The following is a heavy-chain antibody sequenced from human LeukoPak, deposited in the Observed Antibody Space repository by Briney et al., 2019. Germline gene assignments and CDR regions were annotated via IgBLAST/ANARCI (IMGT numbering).Heavy chain of an antibody. J-gene: IGHJ4*02. V-gene: IGHV3-74*01. CDR2: INSDGSST. Sequence: PGGSLRLSCAASGFTFSSYWMHWVRQAPGKGLVWVSRINSDGSSTSYADSVKGRSTISRDNAKNTLYLQMNSLRAEDTAVYYCARVPRGYCSSTSCYGLDYWGQGTLVTVSS. D-gene: IGHD2-2*01. CDR1: GFTFSSYW. CDR3: ARVPRGYCSSTSCYGLDY.